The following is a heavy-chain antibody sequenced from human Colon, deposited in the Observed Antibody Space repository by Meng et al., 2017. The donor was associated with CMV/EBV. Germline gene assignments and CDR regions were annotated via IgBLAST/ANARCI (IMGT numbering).Heavy chain of an antibody. Sequence: ASVTVSCKASGYTFPSYYMHWVRQAPGQGLAWMGIINPSGGSTSYEQKLQGRVTMTRDTSTSTVYRELSSLRSEDTAMFYCARDIGNYYDSPGDYWGQGALVTVSS. CDR2: INPSGGST. CDR3: ARDIGNYYDSPGDY. J-gene: IGHJ4*02. V-gene: IGHV1-46*01. CDR1: GYTFPSYY. D-gene: IGHD3-22*01.